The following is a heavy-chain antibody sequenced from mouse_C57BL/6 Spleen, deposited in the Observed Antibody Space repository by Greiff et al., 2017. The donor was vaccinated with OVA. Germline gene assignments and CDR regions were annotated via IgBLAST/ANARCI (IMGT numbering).Heavy chain of an antibody. D-gene: IGHD1-1*01. CDR3: ARSSDYYGSADY. V-gene: IGHV1-50*01. CDR1: GYTFTSYW. J-gene: IGHJ2*01. CDR2: IDPSDSYT. Sequence: VQLQQSGAELVKPGASVKLSCKASGYTFTSYWMQWVKQRPGQGLEWIGEIDPSDSYTNYNQKFKGKATLTVDTSSSTAYMQLSSLTSEDSAVYYCARSSDYYGSADYWGQGTTLTVSS.